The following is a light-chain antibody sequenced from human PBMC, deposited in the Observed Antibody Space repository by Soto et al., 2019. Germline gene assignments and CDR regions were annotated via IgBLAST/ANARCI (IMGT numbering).Light chain of an antibody. CDR2: DAS. Sequence: DIQMTQSPSSLSASVGDRVTITCRASQSIRSYLNWYQQKPGKAPMLLIYDASSLQSGVPSRFSGSGSGTDFTLTISSLQPEDFATYYCQQSYSTLPWTFGQGTKVEIK. V-gene: IGKV1-39*01. CDR3: QQSYSTLPWT. J-gene: IGKJ1*01. CDR1: QSIRSY.